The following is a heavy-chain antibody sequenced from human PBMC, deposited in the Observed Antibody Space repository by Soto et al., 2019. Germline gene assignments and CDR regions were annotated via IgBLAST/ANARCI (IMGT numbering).Heavy chain of an antibody. V-gene: IGHV3-30-3*01. CDR2: ISYEGSNK. D-gene: IGHD6-13*01. J-gene: IGHJ5*02. CDR3: ASPRTYSSSWYDPYNWFDP. Sequence: GGSLRLSCAASGFTFSSYAMHWVRQAPGKGLEWVAVISYEGSNKYYADSVKGRFTISRDNSKNTLYLQMNSLRAEDTAVYYCASPRTYSSSWYDPYNWFDPWGQGTLVTVSS. CDR1: GFTFSSYA.